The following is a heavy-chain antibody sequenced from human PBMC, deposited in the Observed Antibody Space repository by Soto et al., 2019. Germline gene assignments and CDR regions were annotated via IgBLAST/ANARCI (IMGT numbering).Heavy chain of an antibody. CDR2: IYSGGTI. J-gene: IGHJ4*02. CDR1: GFTVTINY. V-gene: IGHV3-53*01. Sequence: PGGSLRLSCAVSGFTVTINYMSWVRQAPGKGLEWVSVIYSGGTIYYADSVKGRFTISRDTSKNTLYLQMNSLRGDDTAVYYCHGYGYWGQGT. D-gene: IGHD5-12*01. CDR3: HGYGY.